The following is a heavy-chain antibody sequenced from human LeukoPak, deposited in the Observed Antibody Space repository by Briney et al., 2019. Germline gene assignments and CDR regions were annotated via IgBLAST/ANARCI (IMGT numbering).Heavy chain of an antibody. V-gene: IGHV1-2*02. CDR3: ARQAGTDY. CDR1: GYTFTGYY. D-gene: IGHD6-13*01. CDR2: INPNSGGT. Sequence: WASVKVSCKASGYTFTGYYMHWVRQAPGQGLEWMGWINPNSGGTNYALKFQGRVTVTRDTSFSTAYMELTNLRSDDTAVYYCARQAGTDYWGQGTLVTVSS. J-gene: IGHJ4*02.